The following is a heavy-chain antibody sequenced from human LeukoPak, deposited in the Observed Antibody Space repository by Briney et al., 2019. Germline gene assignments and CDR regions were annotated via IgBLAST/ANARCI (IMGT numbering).Heavy chain of an antibody. Sequence: ASVKVSCKASGYTFTSYDINWVRQATGQGLEWMGWMNPNSGNTGYAQKFQGRVTMTRNTSISTAYMELSSLRSGDTAVYDCARGRPELTNWFDPWGQGTLVTVSS. CDR1: GYTFTSYD. CDR3: ARGRPELTNWFDP. V-gene: IGHV1-8*01. CDR2: MNPNSGNT. D-gene: IGHD1-26*01. J-gene: IGHJ5*02.